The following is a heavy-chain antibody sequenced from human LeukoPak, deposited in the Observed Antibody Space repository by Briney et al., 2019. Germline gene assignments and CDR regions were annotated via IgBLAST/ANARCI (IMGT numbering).Heavy chain of an antibody. Sequence: SETLSLTCTVSGYSINTGSYWAWIRQPPGQGLEYIASIYHSGSAYYNPSLRSRVTILVDTSKNQFSLKLSSVTAADTAVYYCARVDQIVEAPYIDYWSQGTLVTVSS. CDR3: ARVDQIVEAPYIDY. CDR1: GYSINTGSY. J-gene: IGHJ4*02. D-gene: IGHD1-26*01. CDR2: IYHSGSA. V-gene: IGHV4-38-2*02.